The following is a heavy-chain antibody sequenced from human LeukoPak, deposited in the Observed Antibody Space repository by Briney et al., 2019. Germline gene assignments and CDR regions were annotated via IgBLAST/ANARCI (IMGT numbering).Heavy chain of an antibody. J-gene: IGHJ4*02. Sequence: QPGGSMRLSCAASGFLFSAYYMQWVRQAPGKGLAGVSHINSGGSSANYADSVKGRFTVSRDNAKNSLYLQMNSLRAEETAVYYCAREGRALAYCSGSTCYSSGPIDSWGQGTLVTVSS. CDR1: GFLFSAYY. CDR2: INSGGSSA. CDR3: AREGRALAYCSGSTCYSSGPIDS. D-gene: IGHD2-2*02. V-gene: IGHV3-74*01.